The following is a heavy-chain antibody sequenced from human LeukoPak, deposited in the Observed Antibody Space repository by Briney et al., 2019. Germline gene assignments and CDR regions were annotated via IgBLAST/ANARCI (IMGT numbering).Heavy chain of an antibody. Sequence: KASETLSLTCTVSGGSISSSTYYWGWIRQPPGKGLEWIGSIFYSGRTYYNPSLKSRVTMSVDTSKNQFSLRLSSVNAADTAVYYCARDILATSIAAPYYWSQGTLVTVSS. D-gene: IGHD6-13*01. V-gene: IGHV4-39*07. CDR2: IFYSGRT. CDR3: ARDILATSIAAPYY. CDR1: GGSISSSTYY. J-gene: IGHJ4*02.